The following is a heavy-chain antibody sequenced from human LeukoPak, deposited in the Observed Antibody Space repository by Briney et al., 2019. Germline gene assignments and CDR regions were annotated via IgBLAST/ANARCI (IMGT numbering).Heavy chain of an antibody. J-gene: IGHJ6*02. CDR1: GGSISSYY. V-gene: IGHV4-59*13. D-gene: IGHD2-15*01. CDR2: IYYSGST. Sequence: SETLSLTCTVSGGSISSYYWNWIRQPPGKGLEWIGYIYYSGSTNYNPSLKSRVTISVDTTKNQFSLKLSSVTGADTAVYYCARDRRGALIYYGMDVWGQGTTVTVSS. CDR3: ARDRRGALIYYGMDV.